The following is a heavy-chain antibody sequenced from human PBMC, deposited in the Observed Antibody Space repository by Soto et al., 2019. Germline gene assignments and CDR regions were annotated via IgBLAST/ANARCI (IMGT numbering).Heavy chain of an antibody. CDR1: GYTLTELS. CDR2: FDPEDGET. Sequence: ASVKVSCKVSGYTLTELSMHWVRQAPGKGLEWMGGFDPEDGETIYAQKFQGRVTMTEDTSTDTAYMELSSLRSEDTAVYYCATEGNYDILTGYFKGWFDPWGQGTLVTVSS. D-gene: IGHD3-9*01. V-gene: IGHV1-24*01. J-gene: IGHJ5*02. CDR3: ATEGNYDILTGYFKGWFDP.